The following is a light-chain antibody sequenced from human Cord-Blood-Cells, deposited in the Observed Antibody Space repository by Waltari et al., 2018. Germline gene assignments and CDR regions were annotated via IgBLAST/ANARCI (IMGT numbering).Light chain of an antibody. CDR1: QSVSSGY. V-gene: IGKV3-20*01. J-gene: IGKJ1*01. CDR2: GAS. Sequence: EIVLTQSPGTLSLSPGERATLSCRASQSVSSGYLAWYQQKPGQAPRLLIYGASSRATGIPDRFSVSGCGTDFTLTIRRLEPEDFAVYYCQQYGSSHTFGQGTKVEIK. CDR3: QQYGSSHT.